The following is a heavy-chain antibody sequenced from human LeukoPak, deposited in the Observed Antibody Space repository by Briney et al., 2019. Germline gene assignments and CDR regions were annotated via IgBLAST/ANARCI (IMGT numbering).Heavy chain of an antibody. V-gene: IGHV4-34*01. Sequence: SETLSLTCAVYGGSFSGYYWSWIRQPPGKGLEWIGEINHSGSTNYNPSLKSRVTISVDTSKNQFSLKLSSVTAADTAVYYCARWLRTPVRSKFKAFDYWGQGTLVTVSS. CDR1: GGSFSGYY. CDR3: ARWLRTPVRSKFKAFDY. J-gene: IGHJ4*02. CDR2: INHSGST. D-gene: IGHD5-12*01.